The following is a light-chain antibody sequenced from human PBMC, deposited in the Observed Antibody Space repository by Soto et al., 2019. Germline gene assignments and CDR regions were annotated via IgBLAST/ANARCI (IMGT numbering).Light chain of an antibody. V-gene: IGKV3-15*01. CDR3: QQYNKWPLT. CDR2: GAS. Sequence: EIVMTQSPATLSVSPWEGATLSCIASQSVSSNLAWYQQKPGQAPRLLIYGASTRATGIPARFSGSGSGTEFTLTISSLQSEDFAVYYCQQYNKWPLTFGGGTKVDIK. J-gene: IGKJ4*01. CDR1: QSVSSN.